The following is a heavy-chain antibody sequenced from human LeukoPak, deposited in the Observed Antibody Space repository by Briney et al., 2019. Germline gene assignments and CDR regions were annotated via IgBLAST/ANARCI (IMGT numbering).Heavy chain of an antibody. D-gene: IGHD6-19*01. CDR3: ARATVYSSGLDY. V-gene: IGHV1-69*05. J-gene: IGHJ4*02. CDR2: IIPIFGTA. CDR1: GGTFSSYA. Sequence: SVKVSCKASGGTFSSYAISWVRQAPGQGLEWMGGIIPIFGTANYAQKFQSRVTITTDESTSTAYMELSSLRSEDTAVYYCARATVYSSGLDYWGQGTLVTVSS.